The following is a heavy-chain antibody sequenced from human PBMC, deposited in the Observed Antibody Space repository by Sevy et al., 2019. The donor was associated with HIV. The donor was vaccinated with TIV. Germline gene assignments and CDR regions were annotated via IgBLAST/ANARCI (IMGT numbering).Heavy chain of an antibody. CDR1: GGSISSSSYY. V-gene: IGHV4-39*01. J-gene: IGHJ1*01. Sequence: SETLSLTCIVSGGSISSSSYYWGWIRQPPGKGLEWIGSIYYSGNTYYNPSLKSRVTISVATSKKQFSLKLCSVTAADPAVYYCATRLGYCSGSSCYPPEYFHHWGQGTLVTVSS. CDR2: IYYSGNT. D-gene: IGHD2-15*01. CDR3: ATRLGYCSGSSCYPPEYFHH.